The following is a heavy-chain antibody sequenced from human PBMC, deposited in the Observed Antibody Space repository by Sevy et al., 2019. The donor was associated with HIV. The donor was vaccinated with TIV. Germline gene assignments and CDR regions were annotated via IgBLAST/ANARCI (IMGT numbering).Heavy chain of an antibody. V-gene: IGHV1-69*13. D-gene: IGHD3-22*01. Sequence: ASVKVSCKASGDTFTNYALSWVRQAPGQGLEWMGGTLPILRSAKTAQKFQDRVTITADDSTSTAYMELNSLRFEDTAMYYCARLSSALDCDISGSEDYWGQGTLVTVSS. CDR1: GDTFTNYA. J-gene: IGHJ4*02. CDR3: ARLSSALDCDISGSEDY. CDR2: TLPILRSA.